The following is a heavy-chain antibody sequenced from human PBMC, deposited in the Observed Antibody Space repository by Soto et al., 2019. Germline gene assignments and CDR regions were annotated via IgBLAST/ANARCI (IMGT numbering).Heavy chain of an antibody. Sequence: VKVSCKASGYTFTSYGISWVRQAPGQGLEWMGWISAYNGNTNYAQKLQGRVTMTTDTSTSTAYMELRSLRSDDTAVYFCARAHTYYYDISGYSKQSFHFDSWGQGTLVTVSS. CDR1: GYTFTSYG. CDR3: ARAHTYYYDISGYSKQSFHFDS. CDR2: ISAYNGNT. D-gene: IGHD3-22*01. J-gene: IGHJ4*02. V-gene: IGHV1-18*01.